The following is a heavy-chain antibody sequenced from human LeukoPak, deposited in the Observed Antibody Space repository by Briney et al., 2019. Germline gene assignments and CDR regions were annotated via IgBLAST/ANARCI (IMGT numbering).Heavy chain of an antibody. Sequence: SETLSLTCAVYGGSFSGYYWSWIRQPPGKGLEWIGEINHSGSTSYNPSLKSRVTISVDTSKNQFSLKLSSVTAADTAVYYCAARPFGPWGWFDPWGQGTLVTVSS. V-gene: IGHV4-34*01. D-gene: IGHD3-10*01. J-gene: IGHJ5*02. CDR1: GGSFSGYY. CDR3: AARPFGPWGWFDP. CDR2: INHSGST.